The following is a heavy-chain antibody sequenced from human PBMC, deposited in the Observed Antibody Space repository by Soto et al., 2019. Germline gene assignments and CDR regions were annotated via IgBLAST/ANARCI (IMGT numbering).Heavy chain of an antibody. J-gene: IGHJ3*02. CDR2: IHYGGST. CDR1: GDSIKGGDYY. V-gene: IGHV4-30-4*01. CDR3: ARDGLRLRDAFDM. D-gene: IGHD5-12*01. Sequence: SETLSLTCSVSGDSIKGGDYYWNWIRQSPEKGLEWIGHIHYGGSTYYNPSLESRVSISIDTSENQFSLELTSVTAADTAVYYCARDGLRLRDAFDMWGPGTMVTVSS.